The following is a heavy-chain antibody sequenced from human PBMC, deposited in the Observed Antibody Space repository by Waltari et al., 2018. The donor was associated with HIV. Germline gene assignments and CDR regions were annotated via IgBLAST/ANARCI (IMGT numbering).Heavy chain of an antibody. J-gene: IGHJ6*02. CDR3: ARDRGYSSTHYGMDV. CDR2: ISSSSSTI. CDR1: GFTFSSYS. Sequence: EVQLVESGGGLVQPGGSLRLSCAVSGFTFSSYSMNWVRQAPGKGLGWVSYISSSSSTIYYADSVKGRFTISRDNAKNSLYLQMNSLRAEDTAVYYCARDRGYSSTHYGMDVWGQGTTVTVSS. V-gene: IGHV3-48*01. D-gene: IGHD6-13*01.